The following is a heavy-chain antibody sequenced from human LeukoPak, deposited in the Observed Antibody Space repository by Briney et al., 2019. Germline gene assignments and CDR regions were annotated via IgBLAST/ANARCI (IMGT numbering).Heavy chain of an antibody. CDR1: GGSISSSSYY. V-gene: IGHV4-39*07. CDR2: IYYSGGT. Sequence: PSETLSLTCTVSGGSISSSSYYWGWIRQPPGKGLEWIGSIYYSGGTYYNPSLKSRVTISVDTSKNQFSLKLSSVTAADTAVYYCARETSIVGATTGWFDPWGQGTLVTVSS. D-gene: IGHD1-26*01. J-gene: IGHJ5*02. CDR3: ARETSIVGATTGWFDP.